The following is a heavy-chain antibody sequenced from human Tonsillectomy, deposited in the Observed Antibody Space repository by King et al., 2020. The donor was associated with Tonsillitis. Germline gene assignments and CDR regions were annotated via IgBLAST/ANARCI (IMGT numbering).Heavy chain of an antibody. Sequence: QLQESGPGLVKPSETLSLTCAVSGYSISSGYYWGWIRQPPGRGLEWIGNVYHSGSTYYNPSLKSRVTISVDTSKNHFSLKLTSVTAADTAVYYCARVPADDINGLSPYHFDYWGRGTLVTVSS. CDR1: GYSISSGYY. D-gene: IGHD3-22*01. J-gene: IGHJ4*02. CDR2: VYHSGST. CDR3: ARVPADDINGLSPYHFDY. V-gene: IGHV4-38-2*01.